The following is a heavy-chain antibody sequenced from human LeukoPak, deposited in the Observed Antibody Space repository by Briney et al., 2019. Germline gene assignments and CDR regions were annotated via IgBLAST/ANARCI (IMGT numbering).Heavy chain of an antibody. J-gene: IGHJ4*02. CDR2: IYSDGSIT. D-gene: IGHD5-12*01. CDR3: ARDGGYSGYDGGIDY. CDR1: GFTFSSYW. Sequence: PGGSLRLSCAASGFTFSSYWMHWVRQAPGKGLVWVSRIYSDGSITSYADSVKGRFTISRDNSKNTLYLQMNSLRAEDTAVYYCARDGGYSGYDGGIDYWGQGTLVTVSS. V-gene: IGHV3-74*01.